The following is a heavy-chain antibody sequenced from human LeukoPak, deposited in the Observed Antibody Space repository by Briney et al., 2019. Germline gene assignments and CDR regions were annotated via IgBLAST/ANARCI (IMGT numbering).Heavy chain of an antibody. Sequence: GGSLRLSCAASGFTFSSYGMSWVRQAPGKGLEWVSAISGSGGSTYYADSVKGRFTISRNNSKNTLYLQMNSLRADDTAVYYCARAEWELPVDYWGQGTLVTVSS. J-gene: IGHJ4*02. CDR2: ISGSGGST. V-gene: IGHV3-23*01. CDR3: ARAEWELPVDY. D-gene: IGHD1-26*01. CDR1: GFTFSSYG.